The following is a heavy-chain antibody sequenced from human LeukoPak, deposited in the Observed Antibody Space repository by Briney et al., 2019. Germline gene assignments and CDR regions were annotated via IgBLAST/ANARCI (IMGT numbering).Heavy chain of an antibody. D-gene: IGHD2/OR15-2a*01. J-gene: IGHJ4*02. CDR2: ISYDGSNK. V-gene: IGHV3-30-3*01. CDR3: AKDIVIILDAKGPFDY. CDR1: GFTFSSYA. Sequence: GRSLRLSCAASGFTFSSYAMHWVRQAPGKGLEWVAVISYDGSNKYYADSVKGRFTISRDNSKNTLYLQMNSLRAEDTAVYYCAKDIVIILDAKGPFDYWGQGTLVTVSS.